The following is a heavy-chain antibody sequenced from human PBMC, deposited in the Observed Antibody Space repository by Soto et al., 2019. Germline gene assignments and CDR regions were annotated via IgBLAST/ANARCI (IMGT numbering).Heavy chain of an antibody. Sequence: GGSLRLSCVACRFNFSAAWLNWIRQAPGKGLEWVGRIKPKSEGETADYTAPVRGRFTISRDDSQNTLHLQMDSLKTEDTAVYYCDTVPDSRGPTWGLGVLVTVPS. CDR2: IKPKSEGETA. J-gene: IGHJ4*01. V-gene: IGHV3-15*07. CDR1: RFNFSAAW. CDR3: DTVPDSRGPT. D-gene: IGHD6-13*01.